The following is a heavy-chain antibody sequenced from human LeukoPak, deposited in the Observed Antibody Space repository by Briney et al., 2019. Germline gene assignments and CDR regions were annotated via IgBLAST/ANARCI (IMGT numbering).Heavy chain of an antibody. D-gene: IGHD2-15*01. CDR1: GYTFAGYY. CDR3: TRSSWDCSSGSCFSNMNFDY. CDR2: INPNKGDT. J-gene: IGHJ4*02. Sequence: ASVKVSCKASGYTFAGYYIHWVRRAPGQGLEWLEWINPNKGDTNSAQKFRDRGIMTTDTSLTTAYMEVINLSSDATAVYYCTRSSWDCSSGSCFSNMNFDYWGQGTLVTVSS. V-gene: IGHV1-2*02.